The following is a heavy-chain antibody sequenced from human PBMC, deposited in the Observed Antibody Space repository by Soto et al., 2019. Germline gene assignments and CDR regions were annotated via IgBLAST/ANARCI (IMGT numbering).Heavy chain of an antibody. J-gene: IGHJ4*02. V-gene: IGHV3-23*01. Sequence: EVQLLESGGGLVQPGGSLRLSCAASGFTFSGYAMSWVRQARGKGLDWVSAIIASGDTTCYAYSVKGRFTVSRDHSKNTLYLQMTSLRAEDPAVYYCAKEGAASGMGYFDFCGQGTLVTVSP. CDR2: IIASGDTT. CDR3: AKEGAASGMGYFDF. CDR1: GFTFSGYA. D-gene: IGHD1-20*01.